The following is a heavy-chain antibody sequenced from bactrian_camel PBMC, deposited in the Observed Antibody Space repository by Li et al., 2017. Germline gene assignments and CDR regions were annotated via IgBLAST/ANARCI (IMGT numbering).Heavy chain of an antibody. Sequence: QLVESGGGSVEAGGSLRLSCVYSGYIPASYCMGWFRKAPGKEREGVAGLDTDGSTSYANFVGGRFTISRDRASNTLYLQMNDLKSEDSATYYCAAEPGFWPSWGDFTWDNVDIYSYWGQGTQVTVS. D-gene: IGHD5*01. V-gene: IGHV3S67*01. CDR3: AAEPGFWPSWGDFTWDNVDIYSY. CDR2: LDTDGST. J-gene: IGHJ4*01. CDR1: GYIPASYC.